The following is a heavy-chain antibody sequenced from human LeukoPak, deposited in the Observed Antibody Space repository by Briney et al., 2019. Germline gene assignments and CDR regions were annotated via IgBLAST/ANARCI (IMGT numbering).Heavy chain of an antibody. CDR3: ARDKEPRKSGYFYLDAFDI. CDR2: ISSSSSTI. J-gene: IGHJ3*02. CDR1: GFTFSSYS. D-gene: IGHD3-22*01. V-gene: IGHV3-48*01. Sequence: GGSLRLSCAASGFTFSSYSMNWVRQAPGKGLEWVSYISSSSSTIYYADSVKGRFTISRDNAKNSLYLQMNSLRAEDTAVYYCARDKEPRKSGYFYLDAFDIWGQGTMVTVSS.